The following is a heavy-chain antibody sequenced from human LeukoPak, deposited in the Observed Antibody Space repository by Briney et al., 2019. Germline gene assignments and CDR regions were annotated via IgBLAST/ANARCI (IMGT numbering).Heavy chain of an antibody. CDR3: AKDGVRTMVRGVFDY. CDR1: GFTFSSYA. D-gene: IGHD3-10*01. Sequence: PGGSLRLSCAAYGFTFSSYAMSLVRQAPGKGLEWVSAISGSGGSTYYADSVKGRFTISRDNSKNTLYLQMNSLRAEDTAVYYCAKDGVRTMVRGVFDYWGQGTLVTVSS. V-gene: IGHV3-23*01. J-gene: IGHJ4*02. CDR2: ISGSGGST.